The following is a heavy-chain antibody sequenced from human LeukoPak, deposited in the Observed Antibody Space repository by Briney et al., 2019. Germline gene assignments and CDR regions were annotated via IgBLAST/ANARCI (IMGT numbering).Heavy chain of an antibody. Sequence: PSETLSLTCTVSGDSISSYYWSWIRQPAGKGLEWIGRIYSSGGTNYNPSLRSRVTMSLDTSKNQFSLKLYSVTAADTAVYYCARGGSTLHSAGGHDIEFYYYYYMDVWGKGTTVTISS. J-gene: IGHJ6*03. V-gene: IGHV4-4*07. CDR3: ARGGSTLHSAGGHDIEFYYYYYMDV. CDR2: IYSSGGT. CDR1: GDSISSYY. D-gene: IGHD3-9*01.